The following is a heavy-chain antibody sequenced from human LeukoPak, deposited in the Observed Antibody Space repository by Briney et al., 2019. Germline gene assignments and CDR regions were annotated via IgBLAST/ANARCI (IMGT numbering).Heavy chain of an antibody. CDR3: AKGDHYDSSLDY. V-gene: IGHV3-23*01. J-gene: IGHJ4*02. CDR1: GFTFSSYA. Sequence: GGSLRLSCAASGFTFSSYAMSWVRQAPGKGLEWVTAISGSGGSTYYADSVKGRFTISRDNSKNTLYLQMNSLRAEDTAVYYCAKGDHYDSSLDYWGQGTLVTVSS. CDR2: ISGSGGST. D-gene: IGHD3-22*01.